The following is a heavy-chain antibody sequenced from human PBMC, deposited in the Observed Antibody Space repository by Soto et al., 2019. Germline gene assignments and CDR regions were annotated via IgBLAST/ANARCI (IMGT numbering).Heavy chain of an antibody. CDR3: ARGFPTVVTVDY. CDR2: IYYSGST. CDR1: GGSIRSGDYY. V-gene: IGHV4-30-4*01. D-gene: IGHD4-17*01. J-gene: IGHJ4*02. Sequence: SETLSLTCTVSGGSIRSGDYYWSWIRQPPGKGLESIGYIYYSGSTYYNPSLKSRVTISVDTSKNQFSLKLSSVTAADTAVYYCARGFPTVVTVDYWGQGTLVTVSS.